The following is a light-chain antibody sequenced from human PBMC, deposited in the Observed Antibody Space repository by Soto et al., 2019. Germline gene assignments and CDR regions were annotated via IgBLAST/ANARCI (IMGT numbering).Light chain of an antibody. CDR2: GAS. V-gene: IGKV3-20*01. CDR1: ETVAGSY. CDR3: QQYGSSRFA. J-gene: IGKJ4*01. Sequence: EIVLTQSPGTLSLSPGERATLSCRASETVAGSYLAWYQQKPGQAPRLLIYGASSRATGIPDRFSGSGSGTDFTLTISRLEPEDFAVYYCQQYGSSRFAFGGGTKVDIK.